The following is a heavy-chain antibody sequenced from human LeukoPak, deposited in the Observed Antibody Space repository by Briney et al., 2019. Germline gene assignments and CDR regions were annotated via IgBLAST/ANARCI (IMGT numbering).Heavy chain of an antibody. J-gene: IGHJ4*02. CDR3: APGEDCSSTSCYTPFDY. D-gene: IGHD2-2*02. Sequence: SVKVSCKASGGTFSSYTISWVRQAPGQGLEWMGRIIPILGISNYAQKFQGRVTITAGKSTSTAYMELSSLRSEDTAVYYCAPGEDCSSTSCYTPFDYWGQGTLVTVSS. V-gene: IGHV1-69*02. CDR2: IIPILGIS. CDR1: GGTFSSYT.